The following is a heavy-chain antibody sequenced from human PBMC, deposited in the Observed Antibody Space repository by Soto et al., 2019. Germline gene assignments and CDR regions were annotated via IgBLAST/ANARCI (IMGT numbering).Heavy chain of an antibody. Sequence: SETLSLTCTVSGGSISSGDYYWSWIRQPPGKGLEWLGYIYYSGSTYYNPSLKSRVTISVDTSKNQFSLKLSSVTAADTAVYYCARDQRISAACIDYWGQGTLVTVSS. CDR1: GGSISSGDYY. CDR2: IYYSGST. J-gene: IGHJ4*02. V-gene: IGHV4-30-4*01. D-gene: IGHD6-13*01. CDR3: ARDQRISAACIDY.